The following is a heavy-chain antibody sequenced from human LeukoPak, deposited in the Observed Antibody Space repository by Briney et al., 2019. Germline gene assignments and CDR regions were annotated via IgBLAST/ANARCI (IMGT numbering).Heavy chain of an antibody. D-gene: IGHD6-19*01. CDR2: ISYDGSNK. CDR1: GFTFSSYG. Sequence: GGSLRLSCAASGFTFSSYGMHWVRQAPGKGLEWVAVISYDGSNKYYADSVKGRFTISRDNSKNTLYLQMNSLRAEDTAVYYCARYGMTSGWYYFDYWGQGTLVTVSS. CDR3: ARYGMTSGWYYFDY. J-gene: IGHJ4*02. V-gene: IGHV3-30*03.